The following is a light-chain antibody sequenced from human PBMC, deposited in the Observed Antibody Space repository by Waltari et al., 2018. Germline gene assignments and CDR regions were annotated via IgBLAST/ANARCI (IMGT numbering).Light chain of an antibody. J-gene: IGKJ1*01. CDR2: RVS. V-gene: IGKV2-30*02. CDR3: MQGTHWPWT. CDR1: QSLVHSDGNTY. Sequence: DVVMTQSPLSLPVTLGQPASISCRSSQSLVHSDGNTYLNWFQQRPGQSPRRLFYRVSNRDSGVPDRFSGSGSGTDFTLKISRVEAEDVGVYSCMQGTHWPWTFGQGTKVEIK.